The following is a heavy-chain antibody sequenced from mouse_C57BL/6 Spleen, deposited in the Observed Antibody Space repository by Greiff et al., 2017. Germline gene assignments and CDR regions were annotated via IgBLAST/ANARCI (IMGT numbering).Heavy chain of an antibody. D-gene: IGHD3-3*01. Sequence: EVKLVESGGGLVKPGGSLKLSCAASGFTFSDYGMHWVRQAPEKGLEWVAYISSGSSTIYYADTVKGRFTISRDNAKNTLFLQMTSLRSEDTAMYYCARRAEDGFAYWGQGTLVTVSA. J-gene: IGHJ3*01. CDR2: ISSGSSTI. CDR3: ARRAEDGFAY. V-gene: IGHV5-17*01. CDR1: GFTFSDYG.